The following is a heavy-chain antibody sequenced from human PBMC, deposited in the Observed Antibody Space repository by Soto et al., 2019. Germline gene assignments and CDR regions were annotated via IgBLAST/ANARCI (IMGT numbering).Heavy chain of an antibody. CDR3: ANRKLAVRPWGPAFDI. V-gene: IGHV3-23*01. J-gene: IGHJ3*02. CDR2: ITGSGGSS. D-gene: IGHD6-6*01. CDR1: GFTFSSYA. Sequence: EVQLLESGGGLVQPGGGSLRLSCAASGFTFSSYAMSWVRQAPGKGLEWVAAITGSGGSSYYADSVKGRFTISRDNSKNTLYLQMNSLRAEDTAVYYCANRKLAVRPWGPAFDIWGPGTMVTVSS.